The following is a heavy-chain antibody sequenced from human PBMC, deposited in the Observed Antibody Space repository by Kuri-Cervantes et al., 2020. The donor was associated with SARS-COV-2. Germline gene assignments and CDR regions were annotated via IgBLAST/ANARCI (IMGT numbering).Heavy chain of an antibody. D-gene: IGHD1-26*01. J-gene: IGHJ1*01. CDR3: ARDASYSGSYGSFQH. CDR2: IYSCGST. V-gene: IGHV3-66*03. CDR1: GFTVSSNY. Sequence: GESLKISCAASGFTVSSNYMSWVRQAPGKGLEWVSVIYSCGSTYYADSVKGRFTISRDNSKNTLYLQMNTLKTEDTAVFYCARDASYSGSYGSFQHWGQGTLVTVSS.